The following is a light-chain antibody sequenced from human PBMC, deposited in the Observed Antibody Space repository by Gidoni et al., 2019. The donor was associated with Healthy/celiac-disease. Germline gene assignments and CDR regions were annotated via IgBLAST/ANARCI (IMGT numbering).Light chain of an antibody. CDR2: AAS. V-gene: IGKV1-39*01. CDR1: QSISSY. CDR3: QQSYSTPPLT. Sequence: DIQMTQSPSSLSASVGDRVTITCRASQSISSYLNWYQQKPGKAPKLLIYAASSLQSGVTSRFSGSGAGTDFTITISSLQPEDFAAYYCQQSYSTPPLTFGGGTKVEIK. J-gene: IGKJ4*01.